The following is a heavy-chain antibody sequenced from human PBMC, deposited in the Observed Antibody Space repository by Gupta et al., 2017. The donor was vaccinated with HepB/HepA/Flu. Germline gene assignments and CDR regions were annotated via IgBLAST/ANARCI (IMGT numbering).Heavy chain of an antibody. CDR3: ARDQINYYLDV. V-gene: IGHV3-33*01. Sequence: QVQLEESGGGVVQPGRSLRLSCVASGFPFSNHGMHWVRQAPGKGLEWLAVIWYDGTNEYYADSVKGRFTISRDNSKNTLYLQMNSLRAEDTAVYFCARDQINYYLDVWGKGTTVAVSS. J-gene: IGHJ6*03. CDR1: GFPFSNHG. CDR2: IWYDGTNE.